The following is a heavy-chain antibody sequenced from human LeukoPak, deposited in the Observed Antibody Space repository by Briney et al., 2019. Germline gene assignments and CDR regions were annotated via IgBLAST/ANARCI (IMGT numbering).Heavy chain of an antibody. V-gene: IGHV4-59*01. CDR3: ARFRGDCSSTSCYLNWFDP. D-gene: IGHD2-2*01. CDR2: IYYSGST. J-gene: IGHJ5*02. Sequence: PSETLSLTCTVSGGSISSYYWSWIRQPPGKGLEWIGYIYYSGSTNYNPSLKSRVTISVDTSKNQFSLKLSSVTAADTAVYYCARFRGDCSSTSCYLNWFDPWGQGTLVTVSS. CDR1: GGSISSYY.